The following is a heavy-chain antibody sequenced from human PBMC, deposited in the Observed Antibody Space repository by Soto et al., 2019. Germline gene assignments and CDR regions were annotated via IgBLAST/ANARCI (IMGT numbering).Heavy chain of an antibody. J-gene: IGHJ4*02. CDR1: GFTFNSYT. CDR2: ISSSGGST. D-gene: IGHD7-27*01. CDR3: AIGWGDY. V-gene: IGHV3-23*01. Sequence: EVPLLESGGGLVQPGGSLRLSCAASGFTFNSYTMSCVRQGPGKALEWVSGISSSGGSTVYADSVKRWFTISRDNFKNPLSPQLNNLIAAETAVYDCAIGWGDYWGQGLAVTVSS.